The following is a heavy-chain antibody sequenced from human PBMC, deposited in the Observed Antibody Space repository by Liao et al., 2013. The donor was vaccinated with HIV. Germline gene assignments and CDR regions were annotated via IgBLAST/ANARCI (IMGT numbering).Heavy chain of an antibody. CDR3: ARNERYYDSSGYYSSWFDP. J-gene: IGHJ5*02. CDR1: GVSISSYY. V-gene: IGHV4-4*07. CDR2: IYTSGST. D-gene: IGHD3-22*01. Sequence: QVQLQESGPGLVKPSETLSLTCTVSGVSISSYYWSWIRQPAGKGLEWIGRIYTSGSTNYNPSLKSRVTMSVDTSKNQFSLKLSSVTAADTAVYYCARNERYYDSSGYYSSWFDPWGQGTLVTVSS.